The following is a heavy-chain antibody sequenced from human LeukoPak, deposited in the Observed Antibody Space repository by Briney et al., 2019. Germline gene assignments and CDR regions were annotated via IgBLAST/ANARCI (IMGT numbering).Heavy chain of an antibody. CDR1: GFTFSNAW. Sequence: GGSLRLSCAASGFTFSNAWMSWVRQAPGKGLEWVGRIKSKTDGGTTDYAAPVKGRFTISRDDSKNTLYLQMNSLKTEDTAVYYCTTDVLYSSGWEFDYWGQGTLVTVSS. CDR2: IKSKTDGGTT. V-gene: IGHV3-15*01. CDR3: TTDVLYSSGWEFDY. J-gene: IGHJ4*02. D-gene: IGHD6-19*01.